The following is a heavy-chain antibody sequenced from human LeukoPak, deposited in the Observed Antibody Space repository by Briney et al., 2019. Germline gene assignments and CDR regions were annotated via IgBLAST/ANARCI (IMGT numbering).Heavy chain of an antibody. CDR2: IYYSGST. CDR3: ARNRYYYGSGTYGVPNWFDP. J-gene: IGHJ5*02. V-gene: IGHV4-39*01. Sequence: PSETLSLTCTVSGGSISSRSYYWGWIRQPPGKGLEWIGNIYYSGSTYYNPSLKSRVTISVDTSKNQFSLKLSSVTAADTAVYYCARNRYYYGSGTYGVPNWFDPWGQGTLVTVSS. CDR1: GGSISSRSYY. D-gene: IGHD3-10*01.